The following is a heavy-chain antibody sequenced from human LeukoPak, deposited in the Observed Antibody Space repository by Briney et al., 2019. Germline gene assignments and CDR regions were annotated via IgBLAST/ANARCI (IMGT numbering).Heavy chain of an antibody. CDR2: IKQDGSEK. D-gene: IGHD2-2*01. Sequence: GGSLRLSCAASGFTLSSYWMTWVRQAPGKGLEWVANIKQDGSEKYYVDSVKGRFTISRDNAKNSLYLQMNSLRAEDTAVYYCARAMDSSTSRYQAFEYWGQGTLVTVSS. V-gene: IGHV3-7*01. J-gene: IGHJ4*02. CDR3: ARAMDSSTSRYQAFEY. CDR1: GFTLSSYW.